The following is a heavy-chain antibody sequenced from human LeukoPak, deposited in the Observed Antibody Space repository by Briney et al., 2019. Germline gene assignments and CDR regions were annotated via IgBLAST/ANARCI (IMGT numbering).Heavy chain of an antibody. D-gene: IGHD1-14*01. V-gene: IGHV4-61*02. Sequence: PSETLSLTCTVSGGSINSGTYYWTWIRQPAGKGLEWIGRISTSGSTNYKPSLKSRVTISVDAPKNQFSLKLGSVTAADTAVYYCGSGSGTGIDYWGQGTLVTVSS. CDR2: ISTSGST. CDR3: GSGSGTGIDY. CDR1: GGSINSGTYY. J-gene: IGHJ4*02.